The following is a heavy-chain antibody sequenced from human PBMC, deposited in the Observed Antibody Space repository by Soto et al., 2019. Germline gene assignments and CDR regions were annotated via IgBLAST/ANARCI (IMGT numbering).Heavy chain of an antibody. Sequence: VQLVESGGGLIQPGGSLRLSCAASGFTVSSNYLSWVRQAPGKGLEWVSTIYDGGSTYYADSVKGRFTISRENSKNTLYLQMNSLRVEDTAVYYCARASGSRLFDDWGQGTLVTVSS. J-gene: IGHJ4*02. D-gene: IGHD1-26*01. V-gene: IGHV3-53*01. CDR2: IYDGGST. CDR3: ARASGSRLFDD. CDR1: GFTVSSNY.